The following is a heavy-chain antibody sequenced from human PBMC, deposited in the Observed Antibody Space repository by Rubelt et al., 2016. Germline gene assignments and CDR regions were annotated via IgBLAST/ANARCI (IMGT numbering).Heavy chain of an antibody. D-gene: IGHD1-26*01. J-gene: IGHJ4*02. Sequence: AVTWVRQAPGQGLEWMGGITPMFGTANYAQKLQGRLPITADESPSTAYMELSSLRSEETAVYYCAREGGTYYIFDYWGQGTLVTVSS. V-gene: IGHV1-69*01. CDR3: AREGGTYYIFDY. CDR1: A. CDR2: ITPMFGTA.